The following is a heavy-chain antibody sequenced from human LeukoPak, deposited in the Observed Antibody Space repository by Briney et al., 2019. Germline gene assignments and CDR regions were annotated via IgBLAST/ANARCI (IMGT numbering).Heavy chain of an antibody. CDR1: GGSISSSSYY. D-gene: IGHD3-10*01. CDR3: ARLVRFGELCWFDP. J-gene: IGHJ5*02. Sequence: SETLSLTCTVSGGSISSSSYYWGWIRQPPGKGLEWIGSIYYSGSTYYNPSLKSRVTISVDTSKNQFSLKLSSVTAADTAVYYCARLVRFGELCWFDPWGQGTLVTVSS. CDR2: IYYSGST. V-gene: IGHV4-39*01.